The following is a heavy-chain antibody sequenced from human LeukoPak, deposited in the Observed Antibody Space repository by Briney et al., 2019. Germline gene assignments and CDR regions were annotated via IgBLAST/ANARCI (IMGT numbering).Heavy chain of an antibody. CDR1: GYTFTGYY. Sequence: ASVKVSCKASGYTFTGYYMHWVRHAPGQGLEWMGWLNPNSGDTNYAQKFQGRVRMTRDTSISAAYMYLSDLRSDDTAVYYCARGRNIEMTTMSGGSDYWGQGTLVTVSP. CDR2: LNPNSGDT. V-gene: IGHV1-2*02. J-gene: IGHJ4*02. CDR3: ARGRNIEMTTMSGGSDY. D-gene: IGHD5-24*01.